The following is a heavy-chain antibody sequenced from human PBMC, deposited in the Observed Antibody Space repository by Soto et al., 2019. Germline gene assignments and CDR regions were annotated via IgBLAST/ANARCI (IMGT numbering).Heavy chain of an antibody. J-gene: IGHJ5*02. CDR3: AGEVPAAETNWFDP. CDR2: IYYSGST. CDR1: GGSISSSSYY. V-gene: IGHV4-39*02. D-gene: IGHD2-2*01. Sequence: SETLSLTCTVSGGSISSSSYYWGWIRQPPGKGLEWIGSIYYSGSTYYNPSLKSRVTISVDTSKNQFSLKLSSVTAADTAVYYCAGEVPAAETNWFDPWGQGTLVTVSS.